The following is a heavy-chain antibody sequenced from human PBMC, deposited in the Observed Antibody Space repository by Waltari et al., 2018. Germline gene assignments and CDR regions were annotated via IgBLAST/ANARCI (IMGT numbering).Heavy chain of an antibody. CDR2: ISSNGGST. CDR3: ARDRGRYCSSTSCYFDI. J-gene: IGHJ3*02. D-gene: IGHD2-2*01. Sequence: EVQLVESGGGLVQPGGSLRLSCAASGFTFSSYAMPWVRQAPGRGLEYVSAISSNGGSTDYANFVKGRFTISRDNSKNTLYLQMGSRRAEDMAVYYCARDRGRYCSSTSCYFDIWGQGTMVTVSS. V-gene: IGHV3-64*01. CDR1: GFTFSSYA.